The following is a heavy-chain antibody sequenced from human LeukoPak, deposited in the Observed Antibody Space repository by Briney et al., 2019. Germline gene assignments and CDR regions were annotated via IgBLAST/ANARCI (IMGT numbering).Heavy chain of an antibody. V-gene: IGHV3-33*01. J-gene: IGHJ4*02. Sequence: PGGSLRLSCAASGFTFSSYGMHWVRQAPGKGLEWVAVIWYGGSNKYYADSVKGRFTISRDNSKNTLYLQMNSLRAEDTAVYYCARDLSNMSVAGTGENYWGQGTLVTVSS. CDR3: ARDLSNMSVAGTGENY. CDR2: IWYGGSNK. D-gene: IGHD6-19*01. CDR1: GFTFSSYG.